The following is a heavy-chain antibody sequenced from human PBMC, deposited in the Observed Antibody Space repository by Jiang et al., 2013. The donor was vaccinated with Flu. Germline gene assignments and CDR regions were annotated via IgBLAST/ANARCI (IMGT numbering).Heavy chain of an antibody. D-gene: IGHD5-12*01. CDR3: SIVALIFGS. Sequence: VQLVESGAEVKKPGASVKVSCKTSGYTFIAYYIHWVRQAPGQGLEWVGRINPNTGGTDYAQKFQGRVTMTRETSISTAYMELSRLISDDTAVYYCSIVALIFGSWGQGTLITVSS. V-gene: IGHV1-2*06. J-gene: IGHJ4*02. CDR2: INPNTGGT. CDR1: GYTFIAYY.